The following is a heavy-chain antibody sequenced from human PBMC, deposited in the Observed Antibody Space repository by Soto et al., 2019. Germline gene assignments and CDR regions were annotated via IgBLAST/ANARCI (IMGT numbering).Heavy chain of an antibody. CDR3: ARHDCSSTSCYMDYYGMDV. D-gene: IGHD2-2*02. V-gene: IGHV4-39*01. Sequence: QLQLQESGPGLVKPSETLSLTCTVSGGSISSSSYYWGWIRQPPGKGLEWIGSIYYSGSTYYNPSLKSRVTISVDTSKTQFSLKLSSVTAADTAVYYCARHDCSSTSCYMDYYGMDVWGQGTTVTVSS. CDR2: IYYSGST. CDR1: GGSISSSSYY. J-gene: IGHJ6*02.